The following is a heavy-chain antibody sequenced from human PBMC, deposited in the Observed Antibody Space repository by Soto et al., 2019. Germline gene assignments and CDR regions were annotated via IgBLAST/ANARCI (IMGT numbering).Heavy chain of an antibody. CDR2: IYWDDDR. D-gene: IGHD3-3*01. V-gene: IGHV2-5*02. Sequence: QITLKESGPTVVKPTETLTLTCTFSGFSLTTSGVGVGWVRQSPGKAPGCLARIYWDDDRRYSRSLKSKLTNTDEPPKNLVVLTMANVAPADAATYSCERRLFRTVFGLVTTTAIYFDFWGQGTPVVVSS. J-gene: IGHJ4*02. CDR1: GFSLTTSGVG. CDR3: ERRLFRTVFGLVTTTAIYFDF.